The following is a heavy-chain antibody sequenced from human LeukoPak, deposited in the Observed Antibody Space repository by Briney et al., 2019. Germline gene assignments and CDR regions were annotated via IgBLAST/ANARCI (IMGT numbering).Heavy chain of an antibody. CDR2: INHSGNT. J-gene: IGHJ6*02. V-gene: IGHV4-34*01. CDR3: ARGFGYSGYDGGPYGMDV. CDR1: GESFSGYY. Sequence: SETLSLTCAVYGESFSGYYWSWIRQSPGKGLEWIGEINHSGNTNYNPSLKSRVPISVDTSKNQFSLNLSSVTAADTAVYYCARGFGYSGYDGGPYGMDVWGQGTTVTVSS. D-gene: IGHD5-12*01.